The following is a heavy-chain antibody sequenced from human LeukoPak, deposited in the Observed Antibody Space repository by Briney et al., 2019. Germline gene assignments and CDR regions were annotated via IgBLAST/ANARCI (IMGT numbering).Heavy chain of an antibody. D-gene: IGHD5-18*01. CDR1: GFTFSSYG. J-gene: IGHJ6*03. CDR3: AKEVTAMAYYYYYMDV. V-gene: IGHV3-33*06. CDR2: IWYDGSNK. Sequence: GRSLRLSCAASGFTFSSYGMHWVRQAPGKGLEWVAVIWYDGSNKYYADSVKGRFTISRDNSKNTLYLQMNSLRAEDTAEYYCAKEVTAMAYYYYYMDVWGKGTTVTVS.